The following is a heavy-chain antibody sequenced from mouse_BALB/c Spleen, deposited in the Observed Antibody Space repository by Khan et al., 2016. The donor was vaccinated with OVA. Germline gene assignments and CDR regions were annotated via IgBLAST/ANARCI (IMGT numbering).Heavy chain of an antibody. CDR3: ARGFDDGYLAWVAY. CDR2: MNPGSGGT. D-gene: IGHD2-3*01. V-gene: IGHV1-54*01. Sequence: QVQLKQSGTELVRPGTSVKVSCKASGYAFTHYLIEWVKQRPGQGLEWIGVMNPGSGGTNYNEKFEGKVTLTADNSSSTAYMHLSSLTSDDSAVYFCARGFDDGYLAWVAYWGQGTVVTVSA. J-gene: IGHJ3*01. CDR1: GYAFTHYL.